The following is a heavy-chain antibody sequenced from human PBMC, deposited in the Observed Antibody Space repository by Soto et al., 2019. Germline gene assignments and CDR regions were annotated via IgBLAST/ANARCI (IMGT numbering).Heavy chain of an antibody. V-gene: IGHV4-59*01. CDR2: IHYSGTT. CDR1: GASINNYY. J-gene: IGHJ6*02. Sequence: QVQMQESGPGLVKPSETLSLTCTVFGASINNYYCNWVRQPPGKGLEWIGSIHYSGTTHYNPSLESRVTISRDAARNQFSLRLRSVTAADAAGYYCAGDTYGLDVWGQGTTVTVSS. CDR3: AGDTYGLDV.